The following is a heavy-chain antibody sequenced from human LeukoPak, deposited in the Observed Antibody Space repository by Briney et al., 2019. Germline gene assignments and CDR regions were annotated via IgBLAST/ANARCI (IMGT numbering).Heavy chain of an antibody. Sequence: PSETLSLTCTVSGGSISSYYWSWIRQPPGKGLEWIGYIYYSGSTNDNPSLKSRITISVDTSKNQFSLKLSSVTAADTAVYYCARMPPVLGWVAPWGQGTLVTVSS. V-gene: IGHV4-59*01. CDR3: ARMPPVLGWVAP. CDR1: GGSISSYY. CDR2: IYYSGST. J-gene: IGHJ5*02. D-gene: IGHD2-2*01.